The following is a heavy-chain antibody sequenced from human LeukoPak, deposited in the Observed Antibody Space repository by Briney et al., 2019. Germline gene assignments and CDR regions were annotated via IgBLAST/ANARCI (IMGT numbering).Heavy chain of an antibody. Sequence: PGRSLRLSCAASGFTFSSYAMHWVRQAPGKGLEWVAVISYDGSNKYYADSVKGRFTISRDNSKNTLYLQMNSLRAEDTAVYYCAREELAMIDVWGKGTTVTVSS. D-gene: IGHD3-22*01. CDR1: GFTFSSYA. V-gene: IGHV3-30-3*01. CDR2: ISYDGSNK. CDR3: AREELAMIDV. J-gene: IGHJ6*04.